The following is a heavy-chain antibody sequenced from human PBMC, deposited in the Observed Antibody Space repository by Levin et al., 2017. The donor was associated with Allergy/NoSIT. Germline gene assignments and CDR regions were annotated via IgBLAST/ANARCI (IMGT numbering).Heavy chain of an antibody. Sequence: GASVKVSCAASGVTFSSYWMAWVRQAPGKGLEWVANIQPDGTKKYYVDSVKGRFTISRDNAKNSLYLQMNTLRAEDTAVYYCATSAAGLDYWGQGTLVTVSS. CDR3: ATSAAGLDY. D-gene: IGHD6-13*01. J-gene: IGHJ4*02. CDR2: IQPDGTKK. CDR1: GVTFSSYW. V-gene: IGHV3-7*01.